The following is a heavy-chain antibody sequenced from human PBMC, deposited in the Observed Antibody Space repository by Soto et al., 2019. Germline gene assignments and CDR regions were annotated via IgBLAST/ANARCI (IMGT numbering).Heavy chain of an antibody. V-gene: IGHV1-69*14. CDR2: VRLMYGTT. CDR1: GVNATYYG. CDR3: AGEPGGSLFGSAP. Sequence: QVQLVQSGPEVKKPGSSVKVSCEASGVNATYYGISWVRLAPGQGLEWMGGVRLMYGTTHYAQKFQARVTLSADTSNNTAFRQLSDLTSDDTAVYYCAGEPGGSLFGSAPWGQGTLVTVSS. J-gene: IGHJ5*02. D-gene: IGHD3-3*01.